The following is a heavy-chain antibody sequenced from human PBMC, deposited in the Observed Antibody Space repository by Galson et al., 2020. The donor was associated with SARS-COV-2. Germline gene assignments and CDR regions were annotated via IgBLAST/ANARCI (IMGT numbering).Heavy chain of an antibody. V-gene: IGHV4-59*01. J-gene: IGHJ3*02. Sequence: SENLSLTCTVSGGSIRSYYWSWIRQPPGKRLEWIGYIYYSGSTNYNPSLKSRVTISVDTSKNQFSLKLSSVTAADTAVYYCTRGLAAFYDIFAGYSNNAFDIWGQGTMVTVSS. CDR2: IYYSGST. CDR3: TRGLAAFYDIFAGYSNNAFDI. CDR1: GGSIRSYY. D-gene: IGHD3-9*01.